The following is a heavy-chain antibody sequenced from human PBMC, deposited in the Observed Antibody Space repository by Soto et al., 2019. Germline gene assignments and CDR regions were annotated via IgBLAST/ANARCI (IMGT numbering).Heavy chain of an antibody. Sequence: QVQLQESGPGLVKPSGTLSLTCAVSGGSISSSNWWSWVRQPPGKGLAWIGEIYHSGNTNYNPSLKSRVTMAVDKSRNQFSLKLSSVTAADTAVYYCARRWGEGRVDYWGQGTLVTVS. CDR1: GGSISSSNW. D-gene: IGHD3-10*01. J-gene: IGHJ4*02. V-gene: IGHV4-4*02. CDR2: IYHSGNT. CDR3: ARRWGEGRVDY.